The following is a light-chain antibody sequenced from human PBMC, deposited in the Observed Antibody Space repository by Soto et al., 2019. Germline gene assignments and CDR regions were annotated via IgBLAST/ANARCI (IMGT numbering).Light chain of an antibody. J-gene: IGKJ1*01. V-gene: IGKV3-20*01. CDR1: QSVSSSY. CDR2: GAS. CDR3: LQYGSSPGT. Sequence: EIVLTQSPGTLSLSPGERATLSCRASQSVSSSYLAWYQQKPGQAPRLLIYGASSRATGIPDRFSGSGSGTDFTLTISRLDPEDFAVYYCLQYGSSPGTFGQGTKVEI.